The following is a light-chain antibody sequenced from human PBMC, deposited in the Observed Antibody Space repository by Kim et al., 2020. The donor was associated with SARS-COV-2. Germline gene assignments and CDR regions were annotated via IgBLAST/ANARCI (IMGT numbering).Light chain of an antibody. CDR1: QSISSH. Sequence: DIQITQSPSSLSASVGDRVTITCRTTQSISSHLNWYQQKPGRAPKLLISAASTLQGGVPSRFSGSGSETDFTLTISSLQPDDVATYFCQQSYITPFTFGPGTKVDIK. J-gene: IGKJ3*01. CDR2: AAS. CDR3: QQSYITPFT. V-gene: IGKV1-39*01.